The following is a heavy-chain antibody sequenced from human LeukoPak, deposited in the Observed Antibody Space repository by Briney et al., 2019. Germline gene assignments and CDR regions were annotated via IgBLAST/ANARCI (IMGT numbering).Heavy chain of an antibody. CDR2: IYTSGST. D-gene: IGHD2-8*01. J-gene: IGHJ6*03. Sequence: SETLSLTCTVSGGSISSYFWSWIRQPPGKGLEWIGYIYTSGSTNYNPSLRSRVTISIDTSKNQFSLKLTSVTAAATAVYYCARGMAPGYYYYYMLVSGKGTT. V-gene: IGHV4-4*09. CDR3: ARGMAPGYYYYYMLV. CDR1: GGSISSYF.